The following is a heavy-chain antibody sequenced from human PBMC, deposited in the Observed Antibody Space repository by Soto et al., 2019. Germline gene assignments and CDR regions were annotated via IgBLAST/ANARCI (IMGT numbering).Heavy chain of an antibody. CDR1: GYSFTNYW. J-gene: IGHJ6*02. V-gene: IGHV5-10-1*01. D-gene: IGHD1-1*01. CDR3: ARHEGRDRRYWYDPKYYGMDV. Sequence: EVQLVQSGAEVKKPGESLRISCKGSGYSFTNYWISWVRHMPGKGLEWLGRIDPRDSYTNYSPSFQGHVTISADKSISTAYLQWSSLKASDTAMYYCARHEGRDRRYWYDPKYYGMDVWGQGTTVTVSS. CDR2: IDPRDSYT.